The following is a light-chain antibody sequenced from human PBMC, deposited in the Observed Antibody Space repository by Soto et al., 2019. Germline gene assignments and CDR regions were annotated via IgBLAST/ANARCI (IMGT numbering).Light chain of an antibody. Sequence: ALTQPPSASGSPGQSVTISCTGTSSDVGGYNYVSWYQQYPGKAPKLMIYEVSKRPSGVPDRFSGSKSGNTASLTVSGLQAEDEADYYCSSYAGSNKSVFGTGTKVTVL. V-gene: IGLV2-8*01. CDR1: SSDVGGYNY. CDR2: EVS. CDR3: SSYAGSNKSV. J-gene: IGLJ1*01.